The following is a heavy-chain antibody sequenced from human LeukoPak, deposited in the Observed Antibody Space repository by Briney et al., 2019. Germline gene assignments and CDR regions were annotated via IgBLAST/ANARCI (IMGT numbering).Heavy chain of an antibody. V-gene: IGHV3-7*01. D-gene: IGHD6-19*01. Sequence: GGSLSLSCAASGFTFRSNWRNWIRQPPGKGLEWVAHVQPDGSAKIYADSVKGRFTISRDNAKDSVYLQMNSLRVEDTAVYYCARDFFGWSSLGHWGQGTLVTVSS. J-gene: IGHJ1*01. CDR1: GFTFRSNW. CDR3: ARDFFGWSSLGH. CDR2: VQPDGSAK.